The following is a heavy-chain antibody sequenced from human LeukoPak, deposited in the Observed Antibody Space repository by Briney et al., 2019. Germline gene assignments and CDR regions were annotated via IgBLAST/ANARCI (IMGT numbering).Heavy chain of an antibody. V-gene: IGHV1-69*04. D-gene: IGHD1-7*01. Sequence: GASVKVSSKASRATFISYAISWVRQPPGQGLERMAMIIPILGTPNYAQKFQGRVTISADKSTRTAYIELSRLRSDRRAVYYCANEVGKGNYAWKDWGGGNLVTVSS. CDR2: IIPILGTP. CDR3: ANEVGKGNYAWKD. J-gene: IGHJ4*02. CDR1: RATFISYA.